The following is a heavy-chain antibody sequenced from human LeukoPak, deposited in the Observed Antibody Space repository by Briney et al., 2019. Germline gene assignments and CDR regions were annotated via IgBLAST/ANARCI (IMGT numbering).Heavy chain of an antibody. CDR1: GYTLTELS. CDR2: FDPEDGET. J-gene: IGHJ4*02. V-gene: IGHV1-24*01. CDR3: ARVIPHYYDSSGYFDY. Sequence: ASVKVSCKVSGYTLTELSMHWVRQAPGKGLEWMGGFDPEDGETIYAQKFQGRVTITADKSTSTAYMELSSLRSEDTAVYYCARVIPHYYDSSGYFDYWGQGTLVTVSS. D-gene: IGHD3-22*01.